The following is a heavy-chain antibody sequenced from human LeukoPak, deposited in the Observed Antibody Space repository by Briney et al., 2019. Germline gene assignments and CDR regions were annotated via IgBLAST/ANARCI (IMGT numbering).Heavy chain of an antibody. CDR2: MNPNSGNT. D-gene: IGHD3-10*01. Sequence: GASVKVSCKASGYTFTSYNINWVRQATGQGLEWMGWMNPNSGNTNYAQKLQGRVTMTTDTSTSTAYMELRSLRSDDTAVYYCARDLKVRGPNPTTLYYYYGMDVWGQGTTVTVSS. CDR1: GYTFTSYN. J-gene: IGHJ6*02. CDR3: ARDLKVRGPNPTTLYYYYGMDV. V-gene: IGHV1-18*01.